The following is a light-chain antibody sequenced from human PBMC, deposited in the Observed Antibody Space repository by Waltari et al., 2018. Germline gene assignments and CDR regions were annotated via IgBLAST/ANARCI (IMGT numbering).Light chain of an antibody. CDR2: EVS. J-gene: IGLJ1*01. V-gene: IGLV2-8*01. CDR1: SSDVGGYNY. CDR3: SSYAGNNIYV. Sequence: QSALTQPPSASGSPGQSVTISCTGTSSDVGGYNYVSWYQQHPGKAPKLMISEVSKRPYGVPDRFSGSKSGNTASLTVSGLQAEDEADYYCSSYAGNNIYVFGAGTKVTVL.